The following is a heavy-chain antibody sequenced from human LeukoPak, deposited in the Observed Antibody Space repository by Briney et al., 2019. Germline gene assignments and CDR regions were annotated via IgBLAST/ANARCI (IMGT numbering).Heavy chain of an antibody. CDR3: ARGLRCSYGS. CDR1: GGSFSGYY. CDR2: INHSGST. J-gene: IGHJ4*02. D-gene: IGHD5-18*01. Sequence: SETLSLTCAVYGGSFSGYYWSWIRQPPGKGLEWIGEINHSGSTNYNPSLKSRVTISVDTSKNQFSLKLSSVTAADTAVYYCARGLRCSYGSWGQGTLVTVSS. V-gene: IGHV4-34*01.